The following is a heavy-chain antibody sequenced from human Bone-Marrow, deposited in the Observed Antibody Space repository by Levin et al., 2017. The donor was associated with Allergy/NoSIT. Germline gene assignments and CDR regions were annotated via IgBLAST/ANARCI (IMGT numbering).Heavy chain of an antibody. V-gene: IGHV3-7*01. D-gene: IGHD4-17*01. CDR1: GFSFSTYW. J-gene: IGHJ6*02. CDR2: IKEDGSDK. Sequence: PGGSLRLSCVASGFSFSTYWMSWVRQAPGKGLEWVANIKEDGSDKYYVDSVKGRVTVSSDNAKNSLYLQMNSLRAEDTAVYYCARGYDYGDYAEAEDFYYGLDVWGQGTTVTVS. CDR3: ARGYDYGDYAEAEDFYYGLDV.